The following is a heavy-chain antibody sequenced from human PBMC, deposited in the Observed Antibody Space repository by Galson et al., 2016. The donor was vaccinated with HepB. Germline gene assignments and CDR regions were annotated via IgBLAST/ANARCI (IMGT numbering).Heavy chain of an antibody. CDR1: GFTFSDYY. J-gene: IGHJ5*02. CDR2: IGSRRSYT. CDR3: TADQGRYFDLHNWFDP. V-gene: IGHV3-11*03. Sequence: SLRLSCAASGFTFSDYYMSWIRQTPGKGLEWVSSIGSRRSYTNYADSVKGRFTISRDNARNSMYLQMNSLKTEDTAVYYCTADQGRYFDLHNWFDPWGQGTLVTVSS. D-gene: IGHD3-9*01.